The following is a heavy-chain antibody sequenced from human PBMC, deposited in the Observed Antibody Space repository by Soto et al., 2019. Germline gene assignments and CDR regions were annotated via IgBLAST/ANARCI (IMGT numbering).Heavy chain of an antibody. V-gene: IGHV4-59*01. CDR1: GGSISSYY. Sequence: QVQLQESGPGLVKPSETLSLTCTVSGGSISSYYWSWIRQPPGKGLEWIGYIYYSGSTNYNPTLKIRVTISVDTSKNQFSLKLSSVTAADTAVYYCARAQSRCYRGYSYDYYYGMDVWGQGTTVTVSS. J-gene: IGHJ6*02. CDR2: IYYSGST. D-gene: IGHD5-18*01. CDR3: ARAQSRCYRGYSYDYYYGMDV.